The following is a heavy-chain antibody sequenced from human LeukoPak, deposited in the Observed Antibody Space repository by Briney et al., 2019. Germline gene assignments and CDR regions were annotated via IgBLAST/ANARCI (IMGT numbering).Heavy chain of an antibody. CDR1: GGSISSGGYY. Sequence: PSQTLSLTCTVSGGSISSGGYYWSWIRQHPGKGLEWIGYIYYSGSTYYNPSLKSRVTISVDTSKNQFSLKLSSVTAADTAVYYCARDRPVPNYYGSKGPLHIYYGMDVWGQGTTVTVSS. J-gene: IGHJ6*02. D-gene: IGHD3-10*01. V-gene: IGHV4-31*03. CDR2: IYYSGST. CDR3: ARDRPVPNYYGSKGPLHIYYGMDV.